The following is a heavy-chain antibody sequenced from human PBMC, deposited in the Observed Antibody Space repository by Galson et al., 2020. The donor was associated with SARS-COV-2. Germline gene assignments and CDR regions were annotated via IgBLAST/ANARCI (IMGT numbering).Heavy chain of an antibody. V-gene: IGHV3-13*01. CDR1: GFTFDSYD. Sequence: GESMKISCVASGFTFDSYDMHWVRQAPGKGLEWVSVIDVAGDTYYPDSVKGRFTVSRESAKNSLYLQMNSLRAGDTAVYYCARARPYYYGSGIFSYFDYWGQGTLVTVSS. CDR3: ARARPYYYGSGIFSYFDY. D-gene: IGHD3-10*01. CDR2: IDVAGDT. J-gene: IGHJ4*02.